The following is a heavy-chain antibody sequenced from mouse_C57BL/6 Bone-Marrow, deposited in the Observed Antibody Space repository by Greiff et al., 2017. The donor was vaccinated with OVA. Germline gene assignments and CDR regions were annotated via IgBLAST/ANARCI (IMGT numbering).Heavy chain of an antibody. CDR1: GYTFTSYW. D-gene: IGHD2-4*01. CDR2: IDPSDSYT. J-gene: IGHJ1*03. V-gene: IGHV1-50*01. Sequence: QVQLQQPGAELVKPGASVKLSCKASGYTFTSYWMQGVKQRPGQGLEWIGEIDPSDSYTNYNQKFKGKATLTVDTSSSTAYMQLSSLTSEDSAVYYCARNDYDWYWYFDVWGTGTTVTVSS. CDR3: ARNDYDWYWYFDV.